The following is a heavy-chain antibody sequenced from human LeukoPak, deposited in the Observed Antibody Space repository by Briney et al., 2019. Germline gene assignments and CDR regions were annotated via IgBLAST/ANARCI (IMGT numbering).Heavy chain of an antibody. V-gene: IGHV4-34*01. CDR1: GGSFSGYY. Sequence: PSETLSLTCAVYGGSFSGYYWSWIRQPPGKGLEWIGEINHSGSTNYNPPLKSRVTISVDTSKNQFSLKLSSVTAADTAVYYCARGINRYDYWGQGTLVTVSS. CDR2: INHSGST. J-gene: IGHJ4*02. CDR3: ARGINRYDY. D-gene: IGHD2/OR15-2a*01.